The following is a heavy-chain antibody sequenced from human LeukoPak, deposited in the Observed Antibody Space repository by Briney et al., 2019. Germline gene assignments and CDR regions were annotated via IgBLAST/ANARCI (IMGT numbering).Heavy chain of an antibody. Sequence: GGSLRLSCAASGLSFSSFAMSWVRQGPAWGLEWVSSIRGNGETLYADSVKGRFTLSSDSSRNTVYFQLNNLRVEDTAIYYCAKASWVSSTDAVRWGQGTLVTVSS. J-gene: IGHJ4*02. CDR3: AKASWVSSTDAVR. CDR1: GLSFSSFA. D-gene: IGHD3-16*01. CDR2: IRGNGET. V-gene: IGHV3-23*01.